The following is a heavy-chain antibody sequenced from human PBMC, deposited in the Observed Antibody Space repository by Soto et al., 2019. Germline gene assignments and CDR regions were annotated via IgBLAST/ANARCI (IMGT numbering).Heavy chain of an antibody. CDR1: GLTFSIYA. D-gene: IGHD3-3*01. CDR3: AREYYDFWSGYYTRPRGAYYYYYGMDV. Sequence: PRGSLRLYSSASGLTFSIYAMHWFRQAPGKGLEWVAVISYDGSNKYYADSVKGRFTISRDNSKNTLYLQMNSLRAEDTAVYYCAREYYDFWSGYYTRPRGAYYYYYGMDVWGQGTTVTVSS. CDR2: ISYDGSNK. J-gene: IGHJ6*02. V-gene: IGHV3-30-3*01.